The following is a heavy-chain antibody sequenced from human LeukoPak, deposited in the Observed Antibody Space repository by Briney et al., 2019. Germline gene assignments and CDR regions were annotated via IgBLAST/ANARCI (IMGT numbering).Heavy chain of an antibody. CDR3: AKDQRSDRDAFDI. V-gene: IGHV3-9*01. Sequence: SGGSLRLSCAASGFTFDDHAMHWVRQAPGKGLEWVSGINWNSGSMCYADSVKGRFTISRDNAKNSLYLQMDTLRTEDTALYYCAKDQRSDRDAFDIWGQGTMVTVSS. J-gene: IGHJ3*02. CDR1: GFTFDDHA. CDR2: INWNSGSM. D-gene: IGHD1-26*01.